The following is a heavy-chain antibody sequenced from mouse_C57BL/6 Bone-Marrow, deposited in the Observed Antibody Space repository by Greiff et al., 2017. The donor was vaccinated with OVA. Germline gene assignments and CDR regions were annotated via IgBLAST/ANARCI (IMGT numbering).Heavy chain of an antibody. D-gene: IGHD1-1*01. J-gene: IGHJ2*01. CDR2: IWSGGST. V-gene: IGHV2-2*01. CDR1: GFSLTSYG. Sequence: VKLMESGPGLVQPSQSLSITCTVSGFSLTSYGVHWVRQSPGKGLEWLGVIWSGGSTDYNAAFISRLSISKDNSKSQVFFKMNSLQADDTAIYYCARNFYYGSSHYFDYWGQGTTLTVSS. CDR3: ARNFYYGSSHYFDY.